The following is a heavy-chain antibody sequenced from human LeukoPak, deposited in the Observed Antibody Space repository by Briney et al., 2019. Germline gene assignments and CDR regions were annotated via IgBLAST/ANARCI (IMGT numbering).Heavy chain of an antibody. D-gene: IGHD6-13*01. Sequence: GGSLRLSCAASGFTFDDYAMHWVRQAPGKGLEWVSGISWNSGSIGYADSVKGRFTISRDNAKNSLYLQMNSLRAEDTALYYCAKGKKAAAGTDAFDIWGQGTMVTVSS. V-gene: IGHV3-9*01. CDR1: GFTFDDYA. CDR3: AKGKKAAAGTDAFDI. J-gene: IGHJ3*02. CDR2: ISWNSGSI.